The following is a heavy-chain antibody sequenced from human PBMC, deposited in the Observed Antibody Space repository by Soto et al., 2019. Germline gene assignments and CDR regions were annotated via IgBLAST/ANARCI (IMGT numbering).Heavy chain of an antibody. CDR1: GDSIRGGGHY. Sequence: QVQLQESGPGLVKPSQTLSLTCSVSGDSIRGGGHYWNWIRQFPGKGLEWIGYVYHSGSTHYNPSLRGRLTISRDTSKNQFSLRLISVTAADTALYYCARDTGLAPTVWGYRGHGTQVTFSS. CDR2: VYHSGST. D-gene: IGHD7-27*01. CDR3: ARDTGLAPTVWGY. J-gene: IGHJ4*03. V-gene: IGHV4-31*03.